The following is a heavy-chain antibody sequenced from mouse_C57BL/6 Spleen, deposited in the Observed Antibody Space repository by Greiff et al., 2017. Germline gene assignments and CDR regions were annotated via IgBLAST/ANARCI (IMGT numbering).Heavy chain of an antibody. Sequence: EVKLMESGPGLEKPSQSLSLTCSVTGYSITSGYYWNWIRQFPGNKLEWMGYISYDGSNNYNPSLKNRISITRDTSKNQFFLKLNSVTTEDTATYYCARDSNYTFYYYAMDYWGQGTSVTVSS. V-gene: IGHV3-6*01. J-gene: IGHJ4*01. CDR1: GYSITSGYY. CDR2: ISYDGSN. CDR3: ARDSNYTFYYYAMDY. D-gene: IGHD2-5*01.